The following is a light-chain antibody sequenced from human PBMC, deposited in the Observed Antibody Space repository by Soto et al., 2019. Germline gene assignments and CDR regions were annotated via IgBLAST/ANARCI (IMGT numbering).Light chain of an antibody. CDR1: SSNIGAAYD. Sequence: QSVLTQPPSMSGATGLRVTISCTGCSSNIGAAYDVHWYQHLPGTAPKLLIYGNTNRPSGVPDRFSGSKSGTSASLAITGLQAEDEAHYYCQSHDSSLNSWVFGGGTKLTVL. CDR3: QSHDSSLNSWV. CDR2: GNT. J-gene: IGLJ3*02. V-gene: IGLV1-40*01.